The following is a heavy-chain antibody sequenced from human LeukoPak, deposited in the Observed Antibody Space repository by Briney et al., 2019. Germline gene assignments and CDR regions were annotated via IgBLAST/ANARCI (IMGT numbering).Heavy chain of an antibody. D-gene: IGHD6-19*01. J-gene: IGHJ3*02. CDR2: IYYSGST. CDR3: ARVRSGWSVDAFDI. Sequence: SETLSLTCTVSGGSISSYYWSWIRQPPGKGLEWIGYIYYSGSTNYNPSLKSRVTISVDTSKNQFSLKLSSVTAADTAVYYCARVRSGWSVDAFDIWGQGTMVTVSS. CDR1: GGSISSYY. V-gene: IGHV4-59*01.